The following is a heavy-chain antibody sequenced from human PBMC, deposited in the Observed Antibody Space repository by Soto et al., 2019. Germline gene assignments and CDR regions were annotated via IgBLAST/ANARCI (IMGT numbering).Heavy chain of an antibody. Sequence: QVQLVQSGAEVKKPGSSVKVSCKASGGTFSSYAISWVRQAPGQGLEWMGGIIPIFGTAHYAQKFQGRVTITAAESTSTSYMELSSLRSEDTAVYYCAMSPTAREWFDPWGQGTLVTVSS. CDR1: GGTFSSYA. CDR2: IIPIFGTA. V-gene: IGHV1-69*01. J-gene: IGHJ5*02. CDR3: AMSPTAREWFDP. D-gene: IGHD4-17*01.